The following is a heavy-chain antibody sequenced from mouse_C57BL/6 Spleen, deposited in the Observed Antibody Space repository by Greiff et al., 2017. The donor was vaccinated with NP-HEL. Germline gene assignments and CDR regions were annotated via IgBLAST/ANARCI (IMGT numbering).Heavy chain of an antibody. Sequence: QVQLQQPGAELVKPGASVKVSCKASGYTFTSYWITWVKQRPGQGLEWIGDIYPGSGSTNYNEKFKSKATLTVATSSSKTYMQLRSLTSEESAVYYCARYDYDCFDYWGQGTTLTVSS. J-gene: IGHJ2*01. D-gene: IGHD2-4*01. CDR2: IYPGSGST. V-gene: IGHV1-55*01. CDR1: GYTFTSYW. CDR3: ARYDYDCFDY.